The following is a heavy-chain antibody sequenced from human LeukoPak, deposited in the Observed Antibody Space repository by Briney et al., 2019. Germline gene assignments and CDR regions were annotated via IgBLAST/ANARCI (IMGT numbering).Heavy chain of an antibody. J-gene: IGHJ6*03. D-gene: IGHD3-9*01. CDR1: GFTFDDYG. CDR3: AREGAEYGILTGYYRYYYYMDV. V-gene: IGHV3-20*04. CDR2: INWNGGST. Sequence: TGGSLRLSCAASGFTFDDYGMSWVRQAPGKGLEWVSGINWNGGSTGYADSVKGRFTISRDNAKNSLYLQMNSLRAEDTALYYCAREGAEYGILTGYYRYYYYMDVWGKGTTVTVSS.